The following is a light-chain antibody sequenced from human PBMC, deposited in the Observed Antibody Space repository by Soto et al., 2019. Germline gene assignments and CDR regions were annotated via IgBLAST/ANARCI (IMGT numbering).Light chain of an antibody. V-gene: IGKV1-6*01. Sequence: AIQLTQSPSSLSASVGDRVTITCRASQAISYYLAWYQQKPGKAPKLLIYGASTLQSGVPSRFSGSGSGTDFTLTISSLQPEDFDTYYCQQDYNYPLTFGQGTKVDIK. J-gene: IGKJ1*01. CDR3: QQDYNYPLT. CDR2: GAS. CDR1: QAISYY.